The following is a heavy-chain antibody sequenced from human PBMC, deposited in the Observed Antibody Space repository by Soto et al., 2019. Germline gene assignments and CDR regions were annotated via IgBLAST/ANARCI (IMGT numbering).Heavy chain of an antibody. D-gene: IGHD2-15*01. V-gene: IGHV4-34*01. CDR2: INHIGST. J-gene: IGHJ4*02. CDR1: GGSFSGYY. CDR3: ARGRGCSGGSCYPYYFDY. Sequence: PSEPLCLTCAVYGGSFSGYYWSWIRQPPGKGLEWIGEINHIGSTNYNPSLKSRVTISVDTSKNQFSLKLSSVTAADTAVYYCARGRGCSGGSCYPYYFDYWGQGTLVTV.